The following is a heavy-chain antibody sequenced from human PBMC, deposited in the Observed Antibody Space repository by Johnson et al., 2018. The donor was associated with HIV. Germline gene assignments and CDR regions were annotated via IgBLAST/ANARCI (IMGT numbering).Heavy chain of an antibody. D-gene: IGHD1-26*01. CDR3: AREGVGTTCPFDI. V-gene: IGHV3-30*04. J-gene: IGHJ3*02. CDR1: GFTFTSYA. Sequence: QVQLVESGGGVVQPGRSLRLSCAASGFTFTSYAMHWVRQAPGKGLEWVAVVSYDGSTKYYADSVKGRFTISRDNSENTLYLQMNSLRAEDTAMYYCAREGVGTTCPFDIWGQGTMVTVSS. CDR2: VSYDGSTK.